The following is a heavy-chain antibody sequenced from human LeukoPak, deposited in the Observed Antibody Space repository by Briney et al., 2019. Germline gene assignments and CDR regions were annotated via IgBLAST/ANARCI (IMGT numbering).Heavy chain of an antibody. V-gene: IGHV4-30-2*01. CDR3: ARYQAGTVDY. D-gene: IGHD6-19*01. CDR2: IYHSEST. Sequence: PSETLSLTCAVSGGSISSGGYSWSWIRQPPGKGLEWIGYIYHSESTYYNPSLKSRVTISVDRSKNQFSLKLSSVTAADTAVYYCARYQAGTVDYWGQGTLVTVSS. CDR1: GGSISSGGYS. J-gene: IGHJ4*02.